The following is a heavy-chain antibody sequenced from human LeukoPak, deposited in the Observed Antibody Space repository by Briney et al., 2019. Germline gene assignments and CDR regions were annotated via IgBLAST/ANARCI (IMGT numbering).Heavy chain of an antibody. CDR1: GGSISSSSYY. CDR3: AGQYQLLFKESNWFDP. Sequence: SETLSLTCTVSGGSISSSSYYWGWIRQPPGKGLEWIGSIYYSGSTYYNPSLKSRVTISVDTSKNQFSLKLSSVTAADTAVYYCAGQYQLLFKESNWFDPWGQGTLVTVSS. V-gene: IGHV4-39*01. D-gene: IGHD2-2*01. J-gene: IGHJ5*02. CDR2: IYYSGST.